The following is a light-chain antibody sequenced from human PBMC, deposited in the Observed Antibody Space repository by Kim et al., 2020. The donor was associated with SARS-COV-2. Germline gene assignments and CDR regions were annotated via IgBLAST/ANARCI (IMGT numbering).Light chain of an antibody. V-gene: IGLV3-21*04. CDR2: NDN. Sequence: SYELTQPPSVSVAPGKTARITCGGNNIGSKSVHWYQQKPGHAPVLVIYNDNDRPSGIPERFSGSTSGNTATLTVSRVEAGDEADYYCQVWDSGSDHVVFGGGTQLTVL. CDR1: NIGSKS. CDR3: QVWDSGSDHVV. J-gene: IGLJ2*01.